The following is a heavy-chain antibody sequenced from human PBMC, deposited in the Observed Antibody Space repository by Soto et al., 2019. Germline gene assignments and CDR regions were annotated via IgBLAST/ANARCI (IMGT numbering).Heavy chain of an antibody. D-gene: IGHD1-26*01. CDR1: GGSISSYY. V-gene: IGHV4-59*08. CDR3: ARRYGSALDY. J-gene: IGHJ4*02. Sequence: QVQLQESGPGLVKPSETLSLTCTVSGGSISSYYWSWIRQPPGKGLEWIGYIYYSGSTNYNPPLKSRFNISEDSYKNQFSLKLSSVTAADTAVYYCARRYGSALDYWGQGTLVTVSS. CDR2: IYYSGST.